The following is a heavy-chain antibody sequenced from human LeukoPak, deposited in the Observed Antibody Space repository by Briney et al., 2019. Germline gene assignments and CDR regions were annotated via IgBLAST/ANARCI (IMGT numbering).Heavy chain of an antibody. CDR3: ARSNYYDSSGYYPDY. Sequence: ASVKVSCKASGGTFTSYGISWVRQAPGQGLEWMGWISAYNGNTNYAQKLQGRVTMTTDTSTSTAYMELRSLRSDDTAVYYCARSNYYDSSGYYPDYWGQGTLVTVSS. CDR2: ISAYNGNT. D-gene: IGHD3-22*01. CDR1: GGTFTSYG. V-gene: IGHV1-18*01. J-gene: IGHJ4*02.